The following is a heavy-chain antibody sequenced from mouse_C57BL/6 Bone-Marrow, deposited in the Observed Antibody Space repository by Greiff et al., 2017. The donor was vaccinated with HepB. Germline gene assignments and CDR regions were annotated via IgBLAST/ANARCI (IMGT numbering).Heavy chain of an antibody. CDR1: GYTFTSYW. J-gene: IGHJ3*01. CDR2: IDPSDSYT. V-gene: IGHV1-50*01. Sequence: VQLQQPGAELVKPGASVKLSCKASGYTFTSYWMQWVKQRPGQGLEWIGEIDPSDSYTNYNQKFKGKATLTVDTSSSTAYMQLSSLTSEDSAVYYCANDSSGYGWFAYWGQGTLVTVSA. D-gene: IGHD3-2*02. CDR3: ANDSSGYGWFAY.